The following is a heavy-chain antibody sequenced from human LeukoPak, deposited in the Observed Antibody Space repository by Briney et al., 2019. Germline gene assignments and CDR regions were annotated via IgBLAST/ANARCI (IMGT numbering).Heavy chain of an antibody. J-gene: IGHJ4*02. CDR3: ARLTYDSSGYYYFDY. Sequence: SSVKVSRKASGYTFSSHDINWVRQATGQGLEWVGWMNPNSGNTGYAQKFQGRVAMTRNTSISTAYMELSSLRSEDTAVYYCARLTYDSSGYYYFDYWGQGTLVTVSS. CDR1: GYTFSSHD. V-gene: IGHV1-8*01. D-gene: IGHD3-22*01. CDR2: MNPNSGNT.